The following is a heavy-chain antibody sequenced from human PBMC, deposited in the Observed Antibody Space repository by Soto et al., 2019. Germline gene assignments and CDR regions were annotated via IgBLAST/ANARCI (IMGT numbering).Heavy chain of an antibody. CDR1: GFTFSTYW. J-gene: IGHJ6*02. CDR2: IKQDGSEK. V-gene: IGHV3-7*01. Sequence: GGSLRLSCAAYGFTFSTYWMNWVRQAPGKGLGWVANIKQDGSEKYYVDSVKGRFAISRDNAKDSLFLQMNNLRAEDTAVYYCVRDWSTFWGMDVWGQGTTVTVSS. CDR3: VRDWSTFWGMDV.